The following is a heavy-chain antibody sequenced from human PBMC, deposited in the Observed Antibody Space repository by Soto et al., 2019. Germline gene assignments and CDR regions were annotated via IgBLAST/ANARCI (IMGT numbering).Heavy chain of an antibody. V-gene: IGHV1-24*01. CDR1: GYTLTELS. Sequence: ASVKVSCKVSGYTLTELSMHWVRQAPGKGLEWMGGFDPEDGETIYAQKFQGRVTMTEDTSTDTAYMELSSLRSEDTAVYYCATASTDVQLERRSYYYYMDGWGKGTTVTVSS. J-gene: IGHJ6*03. CDR3: ATASTDVQLERRSYYYYMDG. CDR2: FDPEDGET. D-gene: IGHD1-1*01.